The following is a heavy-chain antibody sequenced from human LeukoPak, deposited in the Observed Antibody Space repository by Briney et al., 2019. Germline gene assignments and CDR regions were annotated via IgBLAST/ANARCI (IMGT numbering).Heavy chain of an antibody. J-gene: IGHJ4*02. CDR2: MNRDGSEI. V-gene: IGHV3-7*01. Sequence: PGGSLRLPCAASGFTFSFYWMSWVRQAPGKGLEWVANMNRDGSEINYVDSVRGRFTISRDNAKNSVYLQMNSLRAEDTAVYFCVRDLGFSTFDNWGQGTLVTVSS. CDR3: VRDLGFSTFDN. D-gene: IGHD5/OR15-5a*01. CDR1: GFTFSFYW.